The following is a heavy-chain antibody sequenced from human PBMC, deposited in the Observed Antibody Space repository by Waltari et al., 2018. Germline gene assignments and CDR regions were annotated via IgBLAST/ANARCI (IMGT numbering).Heavy chain of an antibody. CDR1: GFTFSYYA. CDR2: VSAVGSDT. D-gene: IGHD1-26*01. CDR3: AKGRIGVGAFDFDY. Sequence: EVQLLESGGGLVQPGGSLRLSCAASGFTFSYYAMSWVRQAPGKGLEWVSIVSAVGSDTYYADSLKGRFTISRDNSKNTLFLQMNSLRDDDTAVYYCAKGRIGVGAFDFDYWGQGTLVTVSS. J-gene: IGHJ4*02. V-gene: IGHV3-23*01.